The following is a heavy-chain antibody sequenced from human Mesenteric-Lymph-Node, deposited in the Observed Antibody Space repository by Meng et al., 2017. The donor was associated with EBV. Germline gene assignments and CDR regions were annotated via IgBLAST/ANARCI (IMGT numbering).Heavy chain of an antibody. V-gene: IGHV4-34*01. Sequence: HVNLQEWGAGLLKPSETLSLTCAAYGASFSGHYGGWMRQPPGKGLEWIGEIDPTGSTKYIPSLKSRVTISLDTSRNQLSLKLTSVTAADTAVYYCSIWDTGALQNYWGPGTLVTASS. D-gene: IGHD5-18*01. CDR2: IDPTGST. CDR1: GASFSGHY. CDR3: SIWDTGALQNY. J-gene: IGHJ4*02.